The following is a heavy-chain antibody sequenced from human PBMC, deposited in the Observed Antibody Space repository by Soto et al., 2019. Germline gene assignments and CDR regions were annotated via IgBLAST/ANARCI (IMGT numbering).Heavy chain of an antibody. Sequence: QVQLVESGGGVVQPGRSLRLSCAASGFTFSSYGMHWVRQAPGKGLEWVAVIWYDGSNKYYADSVKGRFTISRDNSKNTLYLKMNSLRAEDTAVYYCARDGTHCSGGSCYPFDAFDIWGQGTMVTVSS. CDR1: GFTFSSYG. CDR3: ARDGTHCSGGSCYPFDAFDI. J-gene: IGHJ3*02. CDR2: IWYDGSNK. D-gene: IGHD2-15*01. V-gene: IGHV3-33*01.